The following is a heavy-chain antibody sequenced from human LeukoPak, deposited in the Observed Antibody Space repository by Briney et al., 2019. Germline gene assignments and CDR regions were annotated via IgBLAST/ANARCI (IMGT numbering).Heavy chain of an antibody. J-gene: IGHJ4*02. CDR2: INPNSGGT. CDR1: GYTFTGYY. Sequence: ASVKVSCKASGYTFTGYYMQWVRQAPGQGLEWMGRINPNSGGTNYAQKFQGRVTMTRDTSISTAYMELSRLRSDDTAVYYCARLPLTYYYDSSGYPDDYWGQGTLVTVSS. CDR3: ARLPLTYYYDSSGYPDDY. D-gene: IGHD3-22*01. V-gene: IGHV1-2*06.